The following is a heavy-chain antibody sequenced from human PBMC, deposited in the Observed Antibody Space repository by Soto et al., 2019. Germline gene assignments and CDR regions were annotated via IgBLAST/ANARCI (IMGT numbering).Heavy chain of an antibody. CDR2: IILNFGKS. CDR1: GGTLSRYA. J-gene: IGHJ5*02. CDR3: ARVHVLAYYYDSSGYNWFDP. V-gene: IGHV1-69*13. D-gene: IGHD3-22*01. Sequence: SVTDSCKASGGTLSRYAIRWVRQAPGQGLEWMGGIILNFGKSNYAQKFQGRVTMTADEPTNRAYMELSSLRSEDTAVYYCARVHVLAYYYDSSGYNWFDPWGQGTLVTGSS.